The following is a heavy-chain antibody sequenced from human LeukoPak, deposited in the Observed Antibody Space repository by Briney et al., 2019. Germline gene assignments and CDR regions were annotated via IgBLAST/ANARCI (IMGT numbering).Heavy chain of an antibody. V-gene: IGHV1-69*13. Sequence: GASVKVSCKASGGIFSSYAISWVRQAPGQGLEWMGGIIPIFGTANYAQKFQGRVTITADESTSTAYMELSSLRSEDTAVYYCARGPAMVRGVIYYYYGMDVWGKGTTVTVSS. J-gene: IGHJ6*04. CDR1: GGIFSSYA. CDR2: IIPIFGTA. CDR3: ARGPAMVRGVIYYYYGMDV. D-gene: IGHD3-10*01.